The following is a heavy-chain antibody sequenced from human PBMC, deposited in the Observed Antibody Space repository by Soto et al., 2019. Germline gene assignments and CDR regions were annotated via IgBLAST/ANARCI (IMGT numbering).Heavy chain of an antibody. V-gene: IGHV4-61*01. J-gene: IGHJ5*02. Sequence: SETLSLTCTVSGGSVSSGSYYWSWIRQPPGKGLEWIGYIYYSGSTNYNPSLKSRVTISVDTSKNQFSLKLSSVTAADTAVYYCARRQQLVGGWFDPWGQGTLVTVSS. CDR2: IYYSGST. CDR3: ARRQQLVGGWFDP. CDR1: GGSVSSGSYY. D-gene: IGHD6-13*01.